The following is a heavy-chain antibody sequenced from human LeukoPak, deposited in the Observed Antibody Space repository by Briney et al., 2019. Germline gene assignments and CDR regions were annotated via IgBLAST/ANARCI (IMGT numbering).Heavy chain of an antibody. D-gene: IGHD3-10*01. V-gene: IGHV1-18*01. CDR2: ISAYNGNT. Sequence: ASVKVSCKASGYTFTSYGISWVRQAPGQGLEWMGWISAYNGNTNYAQKLQGRVTMTRDTSISTAYMELSRLRSDDTAVYYCARPPRFYGSGSYYKEPWGQGTLVTVSS. CDR1: GYTFTSYG. J-gene: IGHJ4*02. CDR3: ARPPRFYGSGSYYKEP.